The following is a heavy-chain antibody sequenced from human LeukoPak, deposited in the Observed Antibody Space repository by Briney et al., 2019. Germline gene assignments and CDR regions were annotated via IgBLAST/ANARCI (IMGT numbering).Heavy chain of an antibody. Sequence: SETLSLTCAVYGGTFSGYYWSWIRQPPGKRLEWVGESNDSGGTNYNPSLKSRVTISADKSKNQVSLKLTSVTAADTAVYYCARRAVGTFDYWGQGTLVTVSS. CDR1: GGTFSGYY. V-gene: IGHV4-34*01. CDR3: ARRAVGTFDY. CDR2: SNDSGGT. J-gene: IGHJ4*02. D-gene: IGHD6-13*01.